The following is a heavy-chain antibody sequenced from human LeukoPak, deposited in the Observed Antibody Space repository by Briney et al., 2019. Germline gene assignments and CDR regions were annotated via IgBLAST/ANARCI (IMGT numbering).Heavy chain of an antibody. J-gene: IGHJ4*02. CDR2: INPNSGGT. D-gene: IGHD2-2*01. CDR1: GYTFTGYY. V-gene: IGHV1-2*02. Sequence: ASVKVSCKASGYTFTGYYMHWVRQAPGQGLEWMGWINPNSGGTNYAQKFQGRVTMTRDTSISTAYMELSRLRSDDTAVYYCARVTRHCSSTSCHGTLGYWGQGTLVTVSS. CDR3: ARVTRHCSSTSCHGTLGY.